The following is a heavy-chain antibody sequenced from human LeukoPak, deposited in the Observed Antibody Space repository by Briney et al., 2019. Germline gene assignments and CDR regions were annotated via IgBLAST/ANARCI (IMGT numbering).Heavy chain of an antibody. Sequence: GGPVRLFCAASGFTFTDHWMIWVRQARGKGLEWVANINEYGSEKYYVDSVKGRFTISRDNAKKSLYLQMNSLRAEDTAVYYCARGGTGVSRNYWGQGTLVTVAS. CDR3: ARGGTGVSRNY. V-gene: IGHV3-7*01. CDR2: INEYGSEK. CDR1: GFTFTDHW. J-gene: IGHJ4*02. D-gene: IGHD3/OR15-3a*01.